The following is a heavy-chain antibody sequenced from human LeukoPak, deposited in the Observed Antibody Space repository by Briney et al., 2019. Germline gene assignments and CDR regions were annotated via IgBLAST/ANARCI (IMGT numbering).Heavy chain of an antibody. Sequence: SETLSLTCTISGGSTSSYYWTWIRQPPGKGLEWIGYIYNGRSTNYNPSLRSRVTISVDTSKNQFSLRLNSVTAADTAVYFCARRNILTEGEAFDIWGQGTLVTVSS. CDR2: IYNGRST. CDR1: GGSTSSYY. V-gene: IGHV4-59*08. J-gene: IGHJ3*02. D-gene: IGHD3-9*01. CDR3: ARRNILTEGEAFDI.